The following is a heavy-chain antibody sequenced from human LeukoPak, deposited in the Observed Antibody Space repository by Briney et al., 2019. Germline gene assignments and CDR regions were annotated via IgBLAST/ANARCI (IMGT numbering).Heavy chain of an antibody. CDR1: GGSFSGYY. CDR3: ARHNEYSSSWSSYYYYDMDV. Sequence: PSETLSLTCAVYGGSFSGYYWSWIRQPPGKGLEWIGSIYYSGSTYYNPSLKSRVTISVDTSKNQFSLKLSSVTAADTAVYYCARHNEYSSSWSSYYYYDMDVWGQGTTVTVSS. CDR2: IYYSGST. V-gene: IGHV4-34*01. D-gene: IGHD6-13*01. J-gene: IGHJ6*02.